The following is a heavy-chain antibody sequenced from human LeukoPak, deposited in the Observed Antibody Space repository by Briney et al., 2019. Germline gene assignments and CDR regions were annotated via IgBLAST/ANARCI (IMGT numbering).Heavy chain of an antibody. Sequence: PGGSLRLSCAASGFTFSSYWMSWVRQAPGKGLEWVANIKQDGTDKYYVDSVKGRFTISRDDAKTSLYLQMNSLRAEDTAVYYCARETFMDVWGQGTTVTVSS. J-gene: IGHJ6*02. CDR1: GFTFSSYW. CDR3: ARETFMDV. D-gene: IGHD2/OR15-2a*01. CDR2: IKQDGTDK. V-gene: IGHV3-7*05.